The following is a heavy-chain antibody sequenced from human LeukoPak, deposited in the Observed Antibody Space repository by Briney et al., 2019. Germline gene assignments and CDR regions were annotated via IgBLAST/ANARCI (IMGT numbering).Heavy chain of an antibody. J-gene: IGHJ6*03. CDR3: AIDWGSDYYYMDV. V-gene: IGHV1-2*02. CDR2: INPNSGGT. Sequence: ASVKVSCKASGYTFTGYYMHWVRQAPGQGLEWMGWINPNSGGTNYAQKFQGRVTMTRDTSISTAYMELSRLRSDDTAVYYCAIDWGSDYYYMDVWGKGTTVTVSS. D-gene: IGHD7-27*01. CDR1: GYTFTGYY.